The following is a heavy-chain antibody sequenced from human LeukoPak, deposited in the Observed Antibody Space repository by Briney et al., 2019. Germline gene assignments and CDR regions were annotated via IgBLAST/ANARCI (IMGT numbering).Heavy chain of an antibody. V-gene: IGHV1-18*01. CDR3: AREGLGELTLDY. D-gene: IGHD3-16*01. J-gene: IGHJ4*02. Sequence: GASVKVSCKASGYTFTSYGISWVRQAPGQGLEWMGWISTYNGDTNYAQKLQGRVTMTTDTSTSTAYMELRGLRSDDTAVYYCAREGLGELTLDYWGQGTLVTVSS. CDR1: GYTFTSYG. CDR2: ISTYNGDT.